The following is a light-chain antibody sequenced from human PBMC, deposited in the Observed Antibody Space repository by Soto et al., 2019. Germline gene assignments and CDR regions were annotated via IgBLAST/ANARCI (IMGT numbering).Light chain of an antibody. Sequence: DIVMTQSPDSLAVSLGERATINCKSSQSVLYNSNNKNYLAWYRQKPGQPPKLLIYWASTRESGVPDRFSGSGSGTDFTLTISSLQAEDVAVYYCQQYYSAPRALTFGGGTKVEIK. J-gene: IGKJ4*01. CDR3: QQYYSAPRALT. CDR1: QSVLYNSNNKNY. CDR2: WAS. V-gene: IGKV4-1*01.